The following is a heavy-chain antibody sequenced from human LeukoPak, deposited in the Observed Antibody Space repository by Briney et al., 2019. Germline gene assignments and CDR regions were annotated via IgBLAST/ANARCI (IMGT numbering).Heavy chain of an antibody. CDR3: ARREGRWYRFDY. D-gene: IGHD4-23*01. CDR2: IYPGDSDT. V-gene: IGHV5-51*01. J-gene: IGHJ4*02. Sequence: GESLKIYSKGSGYSFTSYWIRWVRPMPGEGLEWMGIIYPGDSDTRYSPSFQGQVTISADKSISTAYLQWSSLKASDTAMYYCARREGRWYRFDYWGQGTLVTVSS. CDR1: GYSFTSYW.